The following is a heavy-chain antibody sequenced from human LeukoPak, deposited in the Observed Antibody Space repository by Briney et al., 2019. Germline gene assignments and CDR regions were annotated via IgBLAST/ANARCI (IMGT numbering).Heavy chain of an antibody. J-gene: IGHJ4*02. CDR3: ARAIQQWLIGGAGY. CDR2: TSGNGDLT. CDR1: GFTFSNFA. D-gene: IGHD6-19*01. V-gene: IGHV3-23*01. Sequence: GGSLRLSCAASGFTFSNFAMSWVRQAPGKGLEWVSATSGNGDLTYYADSVKGRFTISRDNSKNTLYLQMNSLRAEDSAVYYCARAIQQWLIGGAGYWGQGTLVTVSS.